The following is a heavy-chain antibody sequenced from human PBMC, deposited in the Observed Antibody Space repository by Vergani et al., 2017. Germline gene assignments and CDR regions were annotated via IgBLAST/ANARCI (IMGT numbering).Heavy chain of an antibody. J-gene: IGHJ4*02. CDR1: GGSISSGVYY. CDR3: ARMGGYDEGDAFRIGYFDS. V-gene: IGHV4-31*03. Sequence: QVQLQELGPGLVKPSETLSPTCTVPGGSISSGVYYWNWLRQHPGKGLEWIGYIYSTGSTHHNPSLRRRINMSVDTSKNQFSLKLNSVTAADTAMYYCARMGGYDEGDAFRIGYFDSWGPGILVTVSS. CDR2: IYSTGST. D-gene: IGHD3-22*01.